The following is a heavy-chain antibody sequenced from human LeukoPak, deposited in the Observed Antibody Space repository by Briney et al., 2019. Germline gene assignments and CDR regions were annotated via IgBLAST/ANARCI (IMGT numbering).Heavy chain of an antibody. D-gene: IGHD5-24*01. CDR2: IYISGST. V-gene: IGHV4-61*02. CDR1: GGSISSGSYY. J-gene: IGHJ4*02. Sequence: SETLSLTCTVSGGSISSGSYYWSWIRQPAGKGLEWIGRIYISGSTNYNPSLKSRVTISVDTSKNQFSLKLSSVTAADTAVYYCARDKGGDGYNGLFDYWGQGTLVTVSS. CDR3: ARDKGGDGYNGLFDY.